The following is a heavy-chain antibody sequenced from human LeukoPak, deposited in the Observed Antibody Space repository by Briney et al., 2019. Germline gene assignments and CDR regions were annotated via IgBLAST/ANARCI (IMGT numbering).Heavy chain of an antibody. CDR3: ARTGDSTGYYPHTDY. CDR1: GGSIRSYY. J-gene: IGHJ4*02. CDR2: IYYSGST. D-gene: IGHD3-22*01. Sequence: SETLSLTCTVSGGSIRSYYWSWIRQPPGKGLEWIGYIYYSGSTNYNPSLKSRVTTSVDTSKNRFSLKLSSVTAADTAVYYCARTGDSTGYYPHTDYWGQGTLVTVSS. V-gene: IGHV4-59*01.